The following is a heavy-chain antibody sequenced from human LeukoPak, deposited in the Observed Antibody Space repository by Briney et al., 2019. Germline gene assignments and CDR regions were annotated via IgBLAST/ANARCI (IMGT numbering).Heavy chain of an antibody. Sequence: SETLSLTCTVSGGSISSSSYYWGWIRQPPGKGLEWIGSIYYSGSTYYNPSLKSRVTMSVDTSKNQFSLKLSSVTAADTAVYYCTREEGGSYGLPDYWGQGTLVTVSS. D-gene: IGHD1-26*01. J-gene: IGHJ4*02. V-gene: IGHV4-39*07. CDR1: GGSISSSSYY. CDR3: TREEGGSYGLPDY. CDR2: IYYSGST.